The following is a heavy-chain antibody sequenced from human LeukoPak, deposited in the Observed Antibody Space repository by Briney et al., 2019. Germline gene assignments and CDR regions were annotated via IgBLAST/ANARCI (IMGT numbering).Heavy chain of an antibody. V-gene: IGHV3-7*01. D-gene: IGHD6-13*01. J-gene: IGHJ3*01. Sequence: PGGSLRLSCAASGFTFSSYWMGWVRQAPGKGLEWVATIKQDGSEKYYVDSVKGRFTISRDNAKNSLYLQMNSLRAEDTAVYYCARGSRWHGGAFDLWGQGTMVTVSS. CDR2: IKQDGSEK. CDR1: GFTFSSYW. CDR3: ARGSRWHGGAFDL.